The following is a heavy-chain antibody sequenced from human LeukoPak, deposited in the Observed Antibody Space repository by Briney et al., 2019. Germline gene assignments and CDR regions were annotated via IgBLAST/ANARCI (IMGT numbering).Heavy chain of an antibody. D-gene: IGHD2-2*01. J-gene: IGHJ4*02. CDR2: IYSGGST. Sequence: GGSLRLSCAASGFTVSSNYMSWVRQAPGKGLEWVSAIYSGGSTYYADSVKGRFTISRDNSKNTLYLQMNSLRAEDTAVYYCAKRRVVPAEPSFDYWGQGTLVTVSS. CDR3: AKRRVVPAEPSFDY. CDR1: GFTVSSNY. V-gene: IGHV3-53*01.